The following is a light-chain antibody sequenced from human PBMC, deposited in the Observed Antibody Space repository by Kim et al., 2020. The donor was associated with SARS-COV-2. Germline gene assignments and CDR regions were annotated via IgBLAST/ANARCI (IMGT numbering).Light chain of an antibody. V-gene: IGLV3-19*01. CDR2: GKN. Sequence: SALTHDPAVSVALGQTVRITCQGDSLRSYYATWYQQKPGQAPILVIYGKNNRPSGIPGRFSGSSSGNTASLTITGTQASDEADYYCNSRDSNDNVVFGGGTKLTVL. J-gene: IGLJ2*01. CDR3: NSRDSNDNVV. CDR1: SLRSYY.